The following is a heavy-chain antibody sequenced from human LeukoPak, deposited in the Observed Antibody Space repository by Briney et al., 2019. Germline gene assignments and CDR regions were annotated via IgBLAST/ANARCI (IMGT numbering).Heavy chain of an antibody. CDR3: ARVLPHRHLRYGYYGRRGYAFDI. D-gene: IGHD4-17*01. J-gene: IGHJ3*02. V-gene: IGHV4-39*01. CDR1: GGSISSHHY. Sequence: MPSETLSLTCTVSGGSISSHHYWIWIRQPPGKGLEWIGSIYYSGSTYYNPSLKSRVTISVDTSKNQFSLKLSSLTAAETAVYYCARVLPHRHLRYGYYGRRGYAFDIWGQGTMVSVSS. CDR2: IYYSGST.